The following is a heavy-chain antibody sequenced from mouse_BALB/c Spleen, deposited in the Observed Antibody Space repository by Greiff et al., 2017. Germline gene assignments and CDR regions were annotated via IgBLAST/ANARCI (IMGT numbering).Heavy chain of an antibody. D-gene: IGHD2-13*01. V-gene: IGHV5-6-5*01. CDR1: GFTFSSYA. Sequence: EVQGVESGGGLVKPGGSLKLSCAASGFTFSSYAMSWVRQTPEKRLEWVASISSGGSTYYPDSVKGRFTISRDNARNILYLQMSSLRSEDTAMYYCARGDYYYFDYWGQGTTLTVSS. CDR2: ISSGGST. CDR3: ARGDYYYFDY. J-gene: IGHJ2*01.